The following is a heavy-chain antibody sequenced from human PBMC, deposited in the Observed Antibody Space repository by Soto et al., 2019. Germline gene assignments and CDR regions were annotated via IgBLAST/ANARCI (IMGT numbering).Heavy chain of an antibody. CDR1: GLTISGKKY. J-gene: IGHJ3*01. CDR2: LYDVDGS. V-gene: IGHV3-53*01. D-gene: IGHD1-1*01. CDR3: ATWHEREHAFDV. Sequence: DVQLVESGGGLIQPGESLRRSCAAFGLTISGKKYVAWVRQAPGKGLEWVSALYDVDGSFYADSVTGRFTTSSDSSTTTVYLQLNDLRPDDTAVYYCATWHEREHAFDVWGQGTTVTIS.